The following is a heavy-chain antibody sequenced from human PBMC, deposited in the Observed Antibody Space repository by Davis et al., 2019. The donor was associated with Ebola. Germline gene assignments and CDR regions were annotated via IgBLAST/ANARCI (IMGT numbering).Heavy chain of an antibody. Sequence: GESLKISCAASGFTFSGSAMHWVRQASGKGLEWVGHIRSKANTYATAYAASVKGRFTISRDDSKNTAYLQMNSLKTEDTVVYYCTSGNNWNDDYWGQGTLVTVSS. CDR2: IRSKANTYAT. V-gene: IGHV3-73*01. CDR1: GFTFSGSA. CDR3: TSGNNWNDDY. J-gene: IGHJ4*02. D-gene: IGHD1-20*01.